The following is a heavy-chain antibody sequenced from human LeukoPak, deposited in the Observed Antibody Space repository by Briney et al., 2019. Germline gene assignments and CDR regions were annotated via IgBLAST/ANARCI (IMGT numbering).Heavy chain of an antibody. V-gene: IGHV3-23*01. Sequence: GGSLRLSCAASGFTFSSYTMSWVRQAPGKGLEWVSAIIGSGGNTYYADSVKGRFTISRDNSKNTLYLQMNSLRAEDTAAYYCAPDPFDSWGQGTLVTVSS. CDR1: GFTFSSYT. J-gene: IGHJ4*02. CDR3: APDPFDS. CDR2: IIGSGGNT.